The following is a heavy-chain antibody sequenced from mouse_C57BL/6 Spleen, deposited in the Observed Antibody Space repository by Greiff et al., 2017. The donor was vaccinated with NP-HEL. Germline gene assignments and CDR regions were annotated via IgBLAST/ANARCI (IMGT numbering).Heavy chain of an antibody. V-gene: IGHV1-15*01. D-gene: IGHD1-1*01. CDR1: GYTFTDYE. Sequence: VQLQQSGAELVRPGASVTLSCKASGYTFTDYEMHWVKQTPVHGLEWIGAIDPETGGPAYNQKFKGQAILTADKSSSTAYMELRSLTSEDSAVYYCTRCRLITTVVATKGYFDVWGTGTTVTVSS. J-gene: IGHJ1*03. CDR3: TRCRLITTVVATKGYFDV. CDR2: IDPETGGP.